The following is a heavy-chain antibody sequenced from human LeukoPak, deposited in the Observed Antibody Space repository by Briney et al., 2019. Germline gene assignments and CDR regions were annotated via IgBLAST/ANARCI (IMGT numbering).Heavy chain of an antibody. CDR2: IYYSGST. D-gene: IGHD5-12*01. Sequence: SETLSLTCTVPGGSISSYYWSWIRQPPGKGLEWIGYIYYSGSTNYNPSLKSRVTISVDTSKNQFSLKLSSVTAADTAVYYCARGYDGVKFDYWGQGTLVTVSS. CDR3: ARGYDGVKFDY. CDR1: GGSISSYY. V-gene: IGHV4-59*01. J-gene: IGHJ4*02.